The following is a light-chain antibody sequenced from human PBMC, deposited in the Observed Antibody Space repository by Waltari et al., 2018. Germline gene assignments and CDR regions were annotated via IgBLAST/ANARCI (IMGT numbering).Light chain of an antibody. J-gene: IGLJ2*01. V-gene: IGLV3-1*01. CDR2: QDS. CDR3: QAWDSSTVV. CDR1: KLGDKY. Sequence: SYELTQPPSVSVSPGQTASITCSGDKLGDKYACWYQQKPGQSPVLVIYQDSKRPSGFRAGFSGSNSGNTATLTISGTQAMDEADYYCQAWDSSTVVFGGGTKLTVL.